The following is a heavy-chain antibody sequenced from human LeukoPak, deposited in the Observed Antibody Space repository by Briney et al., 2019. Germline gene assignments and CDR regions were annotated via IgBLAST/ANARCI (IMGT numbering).Heavy chain of an antibody. V-gene: IGHV4-34*01. CDR1: GGSFSGYY. D-gene: IGHD5-12*01. CDR2: INHSGST. J-gene: IGHJ4*02. CDR3: ARVEDSGYDWGYFDY. Sequence: SETLSLTCAVYGGSFSGYYWSWIRQPPGKGLEWIGEINHSGSTNYNPSLKSRVTISVDTSNNQFSLKLSSVTAADTAVYYCARVEDSGYDWGYFDYWGQGTLVTVSS.